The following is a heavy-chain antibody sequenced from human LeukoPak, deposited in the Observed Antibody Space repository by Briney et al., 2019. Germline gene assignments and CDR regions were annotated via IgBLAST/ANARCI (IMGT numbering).Heavy chain of an antibody. CDR3: ATSGLSRFGF. Sequence: GGSLRLSCAATGFTFSAFGMHWVRQAPGKGLEWVSVISHDGSDKYYADSVKGRFTISRDNSKNTLYLQMNSLRAEDTAVYYCATSGLSRFGFWGQGTLVTVSS. CDR1: GFTFSAFG. J-gene: IGHJ4*02. CDR2: ISHDGSDK. D-gene: IGHD2/OR15-2a*01. V-gene: IGHV3-30*03.